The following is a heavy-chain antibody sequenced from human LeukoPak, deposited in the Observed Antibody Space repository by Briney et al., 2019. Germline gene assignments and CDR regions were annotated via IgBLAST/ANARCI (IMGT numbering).Heavy chain of an antibody. CDR2: INAGNGNT. Sequence: ASVKVSCKASGYTFTSYAMHWVRQAPGQRLEWMGWINAGNGNTKYSQKFQGRVTITRDTSASTAYMELSSLRSEDTAVYYCARDIGPYYGSEYYFDYWGQGTLVTVSS. D-gene: IGHD3-10*01. V-gene: IGHV1-3*01. J-gene: IGHJ4*02. CDR3: ARDIGPYYGSEYYFDY. CDR1: GYTFTSYA.